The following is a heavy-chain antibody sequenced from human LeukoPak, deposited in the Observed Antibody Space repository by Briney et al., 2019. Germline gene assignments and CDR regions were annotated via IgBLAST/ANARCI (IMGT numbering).Heavy chain of an antibody. CDR1: GFTFSSYA. CDR3: ARTSGGSLLRAFDI. CDR2: ISGSGGST. Sequence: PGGSLRLSCAASGFTFSSYAMSWVRQAPGKGLEWVSAISGSGGSTYYADSVKGRFTISRDNSKNTLYLQMNSLRAGDTAVYYCARTSGGSLLRAFDIWGQGTMVTVSS. D-gene: IGHD1-26*01. J-gene: IGHJ3*02. V-gene: IGHV3-23*01.